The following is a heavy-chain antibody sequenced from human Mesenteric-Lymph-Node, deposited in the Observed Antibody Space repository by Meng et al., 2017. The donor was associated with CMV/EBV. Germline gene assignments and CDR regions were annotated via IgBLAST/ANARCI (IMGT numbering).Heavy chain of an antibody. V-gene: IGHV4-59*01. CDR3: ARNSAVVPAASYYYGMDV. Sequence: GSLRLSCTISGGSISGYYWSWIRQPPGKGLEWIGYIYYSGSTNYNPSLQSRVTISADTSNNQVSLKLSSVTAADTAVYYCARNSAVVPAASYYYGMDVWGQGTTVTVSS. J-gene: IGHJ6*02. CDR2: IYYSGST. CDR1: GGSISGYY. D-gene: IGHD2-2*01.